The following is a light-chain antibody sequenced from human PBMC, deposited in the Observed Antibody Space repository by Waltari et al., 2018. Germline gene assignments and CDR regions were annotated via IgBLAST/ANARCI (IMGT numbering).Light chain of an antibody. V-gene: IGKV3-20*01. CDR1: QSIGKY. CDR3: QNHERLPAK. Sequence: ELMLTQSPGTLSLSPGERATLPCRASQSIGKYLVWYQQKPGQAPRLLMYEASRRATGVPDRFSGSGSGTDFSLTISGLEPEDFAVYYCQNHERLPAKFGRGTKVEIK. CDR2: EAS. J-gene: IGKJ1*01.